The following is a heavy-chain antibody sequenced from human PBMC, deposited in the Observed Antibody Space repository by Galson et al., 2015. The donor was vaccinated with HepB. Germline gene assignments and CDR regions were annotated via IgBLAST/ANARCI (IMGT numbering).Heavy chain of an antibody. Sequence: SLRLSCAASGFTFSSYGMHWVRQAPGKGLEWVAVIWYDGSNKYYADSVKGRFTISRDNSKNTLYLQMNSLRAEDTAVYYCARDRGLYGDDFDYWGQGTLVTVSS. J-gene: IGHJ4*02. CDR2: IWYDGSNK. CDR1: GFTFSSYG. CDR3: ARDRGLYGDDFDY. D-gene: IGHD4-17*01. V-gene: IGHV3-33*08.